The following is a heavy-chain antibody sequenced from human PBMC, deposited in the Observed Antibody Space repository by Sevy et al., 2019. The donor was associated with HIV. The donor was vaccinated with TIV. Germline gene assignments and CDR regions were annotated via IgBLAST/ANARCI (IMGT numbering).Heavy chain of an antibody. V-gene: IGHV4-39*01. CDR3: ARRSAAPPNCFDP. CDR2: IYYRENT. Sequence: SESLSLTCTVSGSSISNSNYYWGWIRQPPGKGLEWIGDIYYRENTNYNPSLKSRVTISGDTSKNQFSLKVKSVTAADTAVYYCARRSAAPPNCFDPWGQGTLVTVSS. D-gene: IGHD6-6*01. CDR1: GSSISNSNYY. J-gene: IGHJ5*02.